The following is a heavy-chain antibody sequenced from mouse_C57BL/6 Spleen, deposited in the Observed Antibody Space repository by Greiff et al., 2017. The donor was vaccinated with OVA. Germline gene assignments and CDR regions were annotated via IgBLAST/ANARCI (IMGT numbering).Heavy chain of an antibody. D-gene: IGHD1-1*01. CDR2: IDPSDSYT. CDR3: ARYDCCCGNSYVCC. Sequence: VQLQQPGAELVKPGASVKLSCKASGYTFTSYWMQWVKQRPGQGLEWIGEIDPSDSYTNYNQKFKGKATLTVDTSSSTAYMQLSSLTSEDSAVYYCARYDCCCGNSYVCCWGKGTTLTVSS. J-gene: IGHJ2*01. V-gene: IGHV1-50*01. CDR1: GYTFTSYW.